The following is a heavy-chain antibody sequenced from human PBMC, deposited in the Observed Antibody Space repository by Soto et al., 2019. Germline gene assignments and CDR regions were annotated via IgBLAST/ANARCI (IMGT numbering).Heavy chain of an antibody. D-gene: IGHD3-16*01. Sequence: QVQLVQSGAEVKKPGASVKVSCKASGYTFTSYDINWGRQATGQGLEWMGWMNPNSGNTGYAQKFQGRVTMTRNTSISTTNMELISLRSVDSDVYYWAREINGKGVDYWGQGTLVTVSS. CDR3: AREINGKGVDY. V-gene: IGHV1-8*01. CDR1: GYTFTSYD. CDR2: MNPNSGNT. J-gene: IGHJ4*02.